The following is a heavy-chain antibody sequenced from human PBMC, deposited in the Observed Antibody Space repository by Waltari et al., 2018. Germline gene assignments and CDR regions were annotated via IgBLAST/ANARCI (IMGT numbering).Heavy chain of an antibody. CDR1: GGSFSGYY. Sequence: QVQLQQWGAGLLKPSETLSLTCAVYGGSFSGYYWSWIRQPPGKGLEWIGEINHSGSTNYNPSLKSRITISVDTSKSQFSLKLSSVTAADTAVYYCARDRGLRRRSTFEIWGQGTMVTVSS. CDR2: INHSGST. D-gene: IGHD3-16*02. CDR3: ARDRGLRRRSTFEI. J-gene: IGHJ3*02. V-gene: IGHV4-34*01.